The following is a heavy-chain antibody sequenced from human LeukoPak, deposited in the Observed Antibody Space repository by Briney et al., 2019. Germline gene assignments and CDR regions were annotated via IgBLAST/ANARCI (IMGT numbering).Heavy chain of an antibody. Sequence: AGSLRLTCSATGFTFCSTTTHWVPQAPGTGPASASGIGCRGGSRYCADSLRGSFTISRDKSKNTLYLQMSSLRAEDPAVYYCAKVTGSSGWPLNPADYWGQGTLVTVSS. D-gene: IGHD6-19*01. CDR1: GFTFCSTT. J-gene: IGHJ4*02. CDR3: AKVTGSSGWPLNPADY. CDR2: IGCRGGSR. V-gene: IGHV3-64D*06.